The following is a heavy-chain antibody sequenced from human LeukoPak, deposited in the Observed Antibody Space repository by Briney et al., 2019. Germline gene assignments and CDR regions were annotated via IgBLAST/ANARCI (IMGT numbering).Heavy chain of an antibody. CDR2: TYYKSAWYN. J-gene: IGHJ6*03. Sequence: SQTLSLTCAISGDSVSRDSIAWNWIRQSPSRGLEWLGRTYYKSAWYNDYAVHMKSRITISPDTSKNQFSLQLNSVTPEDTAVYYCAREVADYYYYMDVWGKGTTVTVSS. CDR3: AREVADYYYYMDV. CDR1: GDSVSRDSIA. V-gene: IGHV6-1*01.